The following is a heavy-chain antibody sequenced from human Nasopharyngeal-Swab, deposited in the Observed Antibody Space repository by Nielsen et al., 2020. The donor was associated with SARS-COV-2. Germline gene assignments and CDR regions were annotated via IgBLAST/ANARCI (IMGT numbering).Heavy chain of an antibody. CDR2: IYTSGST. J-gene: IGHJ6*02. CDR1: GGSISSYY. CDR3: ARDQTGYSYGSRGMDV. V-gene: IGHV4-4*07. Sequence: GSLRLSCTVSGGSISSYYWSWIRQPAGKGLEWIGRIYTSGSTNYNPSLKSRVTMSVDTSKNQFSLKLSSVTAADTAVYYCARDQTGYSYGSRGMDVWGQGTTVTVSS. D-gene: IGHD5-18*01.